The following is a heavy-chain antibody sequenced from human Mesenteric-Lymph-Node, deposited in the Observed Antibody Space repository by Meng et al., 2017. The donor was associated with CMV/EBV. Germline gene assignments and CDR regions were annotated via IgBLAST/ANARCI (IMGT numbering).Heavy chain of an antibody. V-gene: IGHV5-51*01. Sequence: KVSCKGSGYTFSSYWFGWGRQPPGKGLEWMGIIYPGDSDTRYSPSFQGQVTISADKSISTAYLQWSSLKASDTAMYYCARPMAQAAATWGYWGQGTLVTVSS. CDR1: GYTFSSYW. J-gene: IGHJ4*02. CDR2: IYPGDSDT. D-gene: IGHD2-15*01. CDR3: ARPMAQAAATWGY.